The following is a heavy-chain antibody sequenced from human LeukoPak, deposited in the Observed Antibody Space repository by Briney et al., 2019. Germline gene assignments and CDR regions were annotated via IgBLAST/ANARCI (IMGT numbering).Heavy chain of an antibody. CDR2: IRHDGSIK. Sequence: LYWVSFIRHDGSIKNYAASVKGRSTISRDNSKNTLYLQMNSLSAEDTAVYYCAKGSLADIDYWGQGTLVTVSS. CDR3: AKGSLADIDY. V-gene: IGHV3-30*02. D-gene: IGHD3-16*01. J-gene: IGHJ4*02.